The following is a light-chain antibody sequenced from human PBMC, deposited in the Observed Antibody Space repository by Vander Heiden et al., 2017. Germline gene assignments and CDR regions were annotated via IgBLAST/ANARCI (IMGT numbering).Light chain of an antibody. Sequence: DIQMTQSPSSLSASVGDRVTITCQASQDIRKFLTWFQHKPGKAPKVLIYDASILETGVPSRFNGSGSGTHFTFTINGLQPEDIATYFCQQDDNLPLTFGHGTKVDI. CDR3: QQDDNLPLT. CDR1: QDIRKF. J-gene: IGKJ3*01. V-gene: IGKV1-33*01. CDR2: DAS.